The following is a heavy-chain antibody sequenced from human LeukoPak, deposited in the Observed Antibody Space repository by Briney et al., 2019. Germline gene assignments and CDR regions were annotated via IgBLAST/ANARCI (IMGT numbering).Heavy chain of an antibody. CDR2: ISSSSSYI. V-gene: IGHV3-21*01. CDR3: ARDPVLLWFGEFDYYFDY. D-gene: IGHD3-10*01. CDR1: GFTFSSYS. J-gene: IGHJ4*02. Sequence: GGSLRLSCAASGFTFSSYSMNWVRQAPGKGLEWVSSISSSSSYIYYADSVKGRFTISRDNAKNSLYLQMNSLRAEDTAVYYCARDPVLLWFGEFDYYFDYWGQGTLVTVSS.